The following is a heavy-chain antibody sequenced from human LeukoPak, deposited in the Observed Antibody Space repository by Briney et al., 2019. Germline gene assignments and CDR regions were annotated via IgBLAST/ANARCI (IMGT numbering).Heavy chain of an antibody. Sequence: GGSLRLSCAASGVTFSSYAIHWVSQAPGKGMEWVAVTSYHGSNKYYADSVKGRFTISRDNSKNTLYLQMNSLRAEDTAVYYCARDYDFWSGFFDYWGQGTLVTVSS. J-gene: IGHJ4*02. CDR1: GVTFSSYA. V-gene: IGHV3-30-3*01. CDR3: ARDYDFWSGFFDY. D-gene: IGHD3-3*01. CDR2: TSYHGSNK.